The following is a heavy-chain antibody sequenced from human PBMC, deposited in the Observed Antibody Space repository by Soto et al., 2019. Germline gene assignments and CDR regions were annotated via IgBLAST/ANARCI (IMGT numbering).Heavy chain of an antibody. V-gene: IGHV1-18*04. CDR3: ARVVGGIPLAGSSNWFDT. CDR1: GYTFTSYA. Sequence: GASVKVSCKASGYTFTSYALSWVRHAPGQGLEWVGWISTYNGNTNYAQNLQGRVTMTTDISTNTAYMELRSLRSDDTAVYYCARVVGGIPLAGSSNWFDTWGQGTLVTVSS. J-gene: IGHJ5*02. D-gene: IGHD6-19*01. CDR2: ISTYNGNT.